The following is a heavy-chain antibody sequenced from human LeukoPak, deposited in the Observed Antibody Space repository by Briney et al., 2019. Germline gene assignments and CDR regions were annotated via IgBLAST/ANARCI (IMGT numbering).Heavy chain of an antibody. Sequence: PSETLSLTCTVAGGSVRSNSHYWGWIRQSPGEGLEWIGSVYHDGTTYYTPSLKSRVTISIDTSKNQFSLKLSSVMAADTAVYYCTRVRYCGGGNCYLDAFDVWGQGTMVTVSS. CDR1: GGSVRSNSHY. V-gene: IGHV4-39*07. CDR3: TRVRYCGGGNCYLDAFDV. D-gene: IGHD2-15*01. CDR2: VYHDGTT. J-gene: IGHJ3*01.